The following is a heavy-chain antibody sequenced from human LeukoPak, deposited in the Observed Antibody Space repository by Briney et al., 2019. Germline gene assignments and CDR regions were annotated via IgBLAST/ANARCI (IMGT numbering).Heavy chain of an antibody. V-gene: IGHV4-39*01. Sequence: PSGTQSLYCTVSGCPIRGTSYYWGCIRQPQGKGLQGIGSIYYSGSTYYNPSLKSRVTISVDTSKNQFSLKLSSVTAADTAVYYCAREEGYYYYMDVWGKGTTVTVSS. CDR2: IYYSGST. CDR3: AREEGYYYYMDV. J-gene: IGHJ6*03. CDR1: GCPIRGTSYY.